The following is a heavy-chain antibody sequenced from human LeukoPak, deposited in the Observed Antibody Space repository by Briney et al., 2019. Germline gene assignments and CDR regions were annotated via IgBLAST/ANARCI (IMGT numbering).Heavy chain of an antibody. CDR3: ARVQGARIVGAGLDY. D-gene: IGHD1-26*01. Sequence: GGSLRLSCAASGFTFSSYSMNWVRQAPGKGLEWVSSISSSSSYIYYADSVKGRFTISRDNAKNSLYLQMNSLRAEDTAVYYCARVQGARIVGAGLDYWGQGTLVTVSS. CDR2: ISSSSSYI. V-gene: IGHV3-21*01. J-gene: IGHJ4*02. CDR1: GFTFSSYS.